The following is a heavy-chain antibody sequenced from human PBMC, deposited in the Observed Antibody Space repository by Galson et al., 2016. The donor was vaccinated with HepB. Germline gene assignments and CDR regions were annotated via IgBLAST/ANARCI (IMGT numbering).Heavy chain of an antibody. J-gene: IGHJ2*01. CDR2: TFPGDSYT. Sequence: QSGAEVKQPGESLKISCKGSGYSFSSYWIGWVRQMPGKGLEWMGITFPGDSYTRYSPSFQGQVTVSADKSINPAYLQWSSLKASDAAMYYCARRSVSYWYCDLWGRGTLVTVSS. CDR1: GYSFSSYW. D-gene: IGHD2-8*01. V-gene: IGHV5-51*01. CDR3: ARRSVSYWYCDL.